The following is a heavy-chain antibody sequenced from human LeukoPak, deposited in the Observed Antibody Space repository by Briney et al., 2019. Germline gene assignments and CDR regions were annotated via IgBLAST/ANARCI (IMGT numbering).Heavy chain of an antibody. CDR2: ISSSSTYI. J-gene: IGHJ4*02. D-gene: IGHD3-10*01. V-gene: IGHV3-21*01. Sequence: GGSLRLSCGASGFTFSSYSMNWVRQAPGKGLEWVSSISSSSTYIYYADSVKGRFTISRDNAKNSLYLQMNSLRAEDTAVYYCAREILGELYFDFWGQGTLVTVSS. CDR3: AREILGELYFDF. CDR1: GFTFSSYS.